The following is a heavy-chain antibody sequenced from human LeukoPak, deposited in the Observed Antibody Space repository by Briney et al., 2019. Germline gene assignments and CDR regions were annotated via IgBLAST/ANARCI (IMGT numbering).Heavy chain of an antibody. CDR3: ARDQGHYGSGSYHYYYYYGMDV. CDR1: GGSLSSGDYY. J-gene: IGHJ6*04. D-gene: IGHD3-10*01. CDR2: IYYSGST. V-gene: IGHV4-30-4*01. Sequence: SQTLSLTCTVSGGSLSSGDYYWSWLRQPPGKGLEWIGYIYYSGSTYCNPSLKSRVTISVDTSKNQFSLKLSSVTAADTAVYYCARDQGHYGSGSYHYYYYYGMDVWGKGTTVTVSS.